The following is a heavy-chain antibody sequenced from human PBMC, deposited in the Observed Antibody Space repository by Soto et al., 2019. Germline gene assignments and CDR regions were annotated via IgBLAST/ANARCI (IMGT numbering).Heavy chain of an antibody. CDR1: GDSISSGGYS. Sequence: QLQLQESGSGLVKPSQTLSLTCVVSGDSISSGGYSWNWIRQPPGKALEWIGHTYHSEGALYNPSLDSRVTISVDKSKNHFSLRLTSVTAADTAVYYCARDSRSGYYFDNWGQGTLVTVSS. D-gene: IGHD3-22*01. CDR2: TYHSEGA. J-gene: IGHJ4*02. CDR3: ARDSRSGYYFDN. V-gene: IGHV4-30-2*01.